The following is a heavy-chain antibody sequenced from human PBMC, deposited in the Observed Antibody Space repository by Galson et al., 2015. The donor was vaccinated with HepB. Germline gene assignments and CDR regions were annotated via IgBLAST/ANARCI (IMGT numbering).Heavy chain of an antibody. V-gene: IGHV3-30*18. Sequence: SLRLSCAASGFTFSSYGMHWVRQAPGKGLEWVAVISYDGSIKSYAVSVQGRFTLSRDNSKNTLFLQMNSLRAEDTAVYYCAKGKFEYSSSGLDYWGQGTLVTVSS. CDR1: GFTFSSYG. CDR3: AKGKFEYSSSGLDY. CDR2: ISYDGSIK. J-gene: IGHJ4*02. D-gene: IGHD6-6*01.